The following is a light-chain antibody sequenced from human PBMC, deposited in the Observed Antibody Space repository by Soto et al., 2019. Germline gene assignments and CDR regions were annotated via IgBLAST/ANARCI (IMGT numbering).Light chain of an antibody. CDR2: LGS. V-gene: IGKV2-28*01. J-gene: IGKJ3*01. CDR3: MQGLEGPFT. Sequence: DIVMTQSPLSLPVTPGEPASISCRSSQSLLHSNGYNYLEWYLQKPGHSPQLLIYLGSTRASGVPDRFSGSESGTDFTLRINTVEAEDVGVYYCMQGLEGPFTFGPGTKVEIK. CDR1: QSLLHSNGYNY.